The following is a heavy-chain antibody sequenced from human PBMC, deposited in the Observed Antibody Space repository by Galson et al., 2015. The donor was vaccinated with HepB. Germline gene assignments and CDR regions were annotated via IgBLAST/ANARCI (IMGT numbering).Heavy chain of an antibody. J-gene: IGHJ4*02. CDR2: ISSSNNYM. D-gene: IGHD2-2*01. V-gene: IGHV3-21*01. CDR1: GFTFSSYS. Sequence: SLRLSCAASGFTFSSYSMNWVRQAPGKGLEWVSSISSSNNYMYYADSVKGRFTISRDNAKNSLYLQMNSLRAEDTAVYYCAGRTRAPYQLLNWGQGTLVTVSS. CDR3: AGRTRAPYQLLN.